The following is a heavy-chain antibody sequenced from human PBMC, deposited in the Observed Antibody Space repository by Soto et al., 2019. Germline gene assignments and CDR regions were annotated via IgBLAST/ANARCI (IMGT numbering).Heavy chain of an antibody. CDR1: GDTFSSYW. J-gene: IGHJ4*02. CDR3: ARIRKNCGGHCYPLAY. CDR2: MFLGGSDT. Sequence: GESLKISCQGSGDTFSSYWIGWVRQMPGKGLEWVGIMFLGGSDTRYSPSFQGRVNISADKSIRTAYLQWNSLEASDTAMYYCARIRKNCGGHCYPLAYWGPGTLVTVSS. V-gene: IGHV5-51*01. D-gene: IGHD2-21*02.